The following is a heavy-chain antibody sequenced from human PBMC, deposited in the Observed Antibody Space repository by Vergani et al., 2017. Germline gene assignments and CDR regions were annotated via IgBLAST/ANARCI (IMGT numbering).Heavy chain of an antibody. V-gene: IGHV4-34*01. CDR1: GGSFSGYY. D-gene: IGHD3-3*01. J-gene: IGHJ6*02. Sequence: QVQLQQWGAGLLKPSETLSLTCAVYGGSFSGYYWSWIRQPPGKGLEWIGEINHSGSTNYNPSLKSRVTISVDTSKNQFSLKLSSVTAADTAVYYCARVAIFWGGYRIYYYGMDVWGQGTTVTVSS. CDR3: ARVAIFWGGYRIYYYGMDV. CDR2: INHSGST.